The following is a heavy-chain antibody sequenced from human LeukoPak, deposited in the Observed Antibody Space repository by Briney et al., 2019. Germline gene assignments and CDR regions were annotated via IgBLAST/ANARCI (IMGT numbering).Heavy chain of an antibody. D-gene: IGHD6-19*01. CDR3: ARGGVASAWLADQFDY. CDR1: GFTFSSYA. Sequence: GGSLRLSCAASGFTFSSYAMHWVRQAPGKGLEWVAVISYDGSNKYYADSVKGRFTISRDNSKNTPYLRMNSLRAEDTAVYYCARGGVASAWLADQFDYWGQGTLVTVSS. J-gene: IGHJ4*02. CDR2: ISYDGSNK. V-gene: IGHV3-30-3*01.